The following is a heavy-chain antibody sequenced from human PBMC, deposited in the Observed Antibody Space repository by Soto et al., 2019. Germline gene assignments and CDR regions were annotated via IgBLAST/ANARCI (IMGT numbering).Heavy chain of an antibody. CDR1: GDTFSRST. Sequence: QVQLVQSGAEVKKPGASVKVSCKTSGDTFSRSTISWVRQAPGQGLEWMGWISAYSGNVKYAWKFQDRVTMTTDTSTSTAYVELRSLRFDDTAVYYCAIANYGHDDYWGQGTLVTVSS. J-gene: IGHJ4*02. V-gene: IGHV1-18*01. D-gene: IGHD4-17*01. CDR2: ISAYSGNV. CDR3: AIANYGHDDY.